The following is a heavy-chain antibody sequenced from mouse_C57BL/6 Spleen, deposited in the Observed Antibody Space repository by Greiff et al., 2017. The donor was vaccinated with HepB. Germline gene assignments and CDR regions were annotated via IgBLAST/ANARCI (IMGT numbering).Heavy chain of an antibody. CDR2: ISYDGSN. CDR3: ARGAGNHWFAY. J-gene: IGHJ3*01. D-gene: IGHD2-1*01. V-gene: IGHV3-6*01. CDR1: GYSITSGYY. Sequence: DVQLVESGPGLVKPSQSLSLTCSVSGYSITSGYYWNWIRQFPGNKLEWMGYISYDGSNNYNPSLKNRISITRDTSKNQFFLKLNSVTTEDTATYYCARGAGNHWFAYWGQGTLVTVSA.